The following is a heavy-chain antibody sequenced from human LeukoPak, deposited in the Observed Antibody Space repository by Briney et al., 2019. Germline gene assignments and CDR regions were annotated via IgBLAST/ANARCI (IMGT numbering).Heavy chain of an antibody. CDR2: INPSGGST. D-gene: IGHD5-12*01. V-gene: IGHV1-46*01. Sequence: ASVKVSCKASGYTFTSYYMHWVRQAPGQGLEWMGIINPSGGSTSYAQKLQGRVTMTTDTSTSTAYMELRSLRSDDTAVYYCARRYSGYDLGGNFDYWGQGTLVTVSS. CDR1: GYTFTSYY. J-gene: IGHJ4*02. CDR3: ARRYSGYDLGGNFDY.